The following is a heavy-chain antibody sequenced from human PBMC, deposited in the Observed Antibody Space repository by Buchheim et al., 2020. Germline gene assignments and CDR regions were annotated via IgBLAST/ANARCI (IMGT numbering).Heavy chain of an antibody. Sequence: QVQLQQWGAGLLKPSETLSLTCAVYGGSFSGYYWSWIRQPPGKGLEWIGEINHSGSTNYNPSLKSRVTISVDTSKKQFSLKLSSVTAADTAVYYCARKGDCSGGSCYLYYYYYYGMDVWGQGTT. D-gene: IGHD2-15*01. CDR3: ARKGDCSGGSCYLYYYYYYGMDV. CDR2: INHSGST. CDR1: GGSFSGYY. V-gene: IGHV4-34*01. J-gene: IGHJ6*02.